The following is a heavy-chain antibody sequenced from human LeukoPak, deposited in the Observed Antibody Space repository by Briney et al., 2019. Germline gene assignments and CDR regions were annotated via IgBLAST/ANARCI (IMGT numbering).Heavy chain of an antibody. D-gene: IGHD2-2*01. CDR3: ARERLVPAATGVGLFHNWFDP. J-gene: IGHJ5*02. Sequence: ASVKVSCKASGYTFTSYGISWVRQAPGQGLEWMGWISAYNGNTNYAQKLQGRVTMTTDTSTSTAYMELRSLRSDDTAVYYCARERLVPAATGVGLFHNWFDPWGQGTLVTVSS. CDR2: ISAYNGNT. V-gene: IGHV1-18*01. CDR1: GYTFTSYG.